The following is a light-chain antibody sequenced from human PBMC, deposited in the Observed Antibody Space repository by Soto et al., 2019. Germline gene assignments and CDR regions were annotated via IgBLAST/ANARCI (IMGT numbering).Light chain of an antibody. V-gene: IGKV1-39*01. J-gene: IGKJ5*01. CDR3: QQTYTTPEIT. Sequence: GDRVPITCQASHSISIYLNWYQLKPGKAPNLLMYGASYLKSGVPTRFSGSGSLTDFAVTISSLQPEDFAIYYCQQTYTTPEITFGQVTLLEVK. CDR1: HSISIY. CDR2: GAS.